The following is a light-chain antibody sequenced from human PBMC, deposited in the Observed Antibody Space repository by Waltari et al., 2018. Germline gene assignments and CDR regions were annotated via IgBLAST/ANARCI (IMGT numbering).Light chain of an antibody. J-gene: IGKJ2*01. Sequence: EIVLTQSPATLSLSPGERATLSRKASQTVETYLAWYQQKPGQAPRLLLFDASSRATGIPAKFSGSGSGTDFTLTVTNLEPEDFAVYYCQQRSNWPYTFGQGTRVEIK. V-gene: IGKV3-11*01. CDR3: QQRSNWPYT. CDR1: QTVETY. CDR2: DAS.